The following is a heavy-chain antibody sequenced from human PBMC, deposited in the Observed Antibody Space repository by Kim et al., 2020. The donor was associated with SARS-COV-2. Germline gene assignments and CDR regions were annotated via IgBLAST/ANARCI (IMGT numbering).Heavy chain of an antibody. Sequence: YYADSVKGRFTISRDNSKNTLYLQMNSLRAEDTAVYYCAKEGKGDGSFDYWGQGTLVTVSS. J-gene: IGHJ4*02. CDR3: AKEGKGDGSFDY. V-gene: IGHV3-30*02. D-gene: IGHD3-16*01.